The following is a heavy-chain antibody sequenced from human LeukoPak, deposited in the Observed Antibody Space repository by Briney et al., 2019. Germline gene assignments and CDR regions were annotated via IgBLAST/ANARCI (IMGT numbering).Heavy chain of an antibody. V-gene: IGHV1-46*01. CDR3: ARDGRPGNYAFADP. CDR2: INPSGGST. D-gene: IGHD4-11*01. J-gene: IGHJ5*02. CDR1: GYTFTSYY. Sequence: ASVKVSCKASGYTFTSYYMHWVRQAPGQGLEWMGIINPSGGSTSYAQKFQGRVTMTRDMSTSTVYMELRSLRSDDTAVYYCARDGRPGNYAFADPWGQGTLVTVSS.